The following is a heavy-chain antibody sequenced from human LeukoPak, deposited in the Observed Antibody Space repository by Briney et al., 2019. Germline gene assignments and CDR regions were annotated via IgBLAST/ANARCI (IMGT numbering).Heavy chain of an antibody. CDR1: GFTFRNYG. CDR3: AREEYYYDSSGYYSYYFDY. J-gene: IGHJ4*02. V-gene: IGHV3-33*07. CDR2: IWYDGSNK. D-gene: IGHD3-22*01. Sequence: GGSLRLSCAASGFTFRNYGMYWVRQAPGKGLEWVALIWYDGSNKYYADSVKGRFTISRDNSKNTLFLQMNSLRAEDTAVYYCAREEYYYDSSGYYSYYFDYWGQGTLVTVSS.